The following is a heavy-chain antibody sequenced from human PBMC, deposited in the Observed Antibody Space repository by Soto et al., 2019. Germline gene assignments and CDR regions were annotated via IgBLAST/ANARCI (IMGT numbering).Heavy chain of an antibody. CDR3: AKDPLRGSSYYYGMDV. CDR1: VFTFSSYG. CDR2: ISYDGSNK. V-gene: IGHV3-30*18. Sequence: QVQLVESGGGVVQPGRSLRLSCAASVFTFSSYGMHWVRQAPGKWLDRVAVISYDGSNKYYAYSVKGRFTISRDNSKNTLYLQMNSLRSVDTAVYYCAKDPLRGSSYYYGMDVWGQGTTVTVSS. D-gene: IGHD3-10*01. J-gene: IGHJ6*02.